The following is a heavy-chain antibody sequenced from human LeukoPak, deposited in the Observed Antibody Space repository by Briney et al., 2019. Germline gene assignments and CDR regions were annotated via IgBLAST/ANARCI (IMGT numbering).Heavy chain of an antibody. CDR3: ARDALRSVATDKPYTSDAFDI. CDR2: IYYSGST. D-gene: IGHD5-12*01. J-gene: IGHJ3*02. Sequence: SETLSLTCAVSGGSISSGDYYWSWIRQPPGKGLEWIGYIYYSGSTNYNPSLKSRVTISVDTSKNQFSLKLSSVTAADTALYYCARDALRSVATDKPYTSDAFDIWGQGTMVTVSS. V-gene: IGHV4-61*08. CDR1: GGSISSGDYY.